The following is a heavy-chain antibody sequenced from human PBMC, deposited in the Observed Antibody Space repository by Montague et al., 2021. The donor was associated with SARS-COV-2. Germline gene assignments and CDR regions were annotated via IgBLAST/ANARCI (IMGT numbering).Heavy chain of an antibody. V-gene: IGHV4-39*02. CDR1: GGSITNNIDY. CDR2: IYYTGNT. J-gene: IGHJ3*01. CDR3: ARLKRYFDSSGSPSAFDF. Sequence: SETRSLTCTVSGGSITNNIDYWAWIRQPPGKGLEWIGGIYYTGNTYYNPSLKSRVTISVVTSKNHFTLKLSSVTAAETAVYYCARLKRYFDSSGSPSAFDFWGQGTKVTVSS. D-gene: IGHD3-22*01.